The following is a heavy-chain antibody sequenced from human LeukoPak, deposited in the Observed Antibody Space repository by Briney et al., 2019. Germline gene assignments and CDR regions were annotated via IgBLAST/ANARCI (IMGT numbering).Heavy chain of an antibody. D-gene: IGHD3-22*01. V-gene: IGHV1-46*01. CDR2: INPGSGST. CDR3: VRDLGYYDSSGYPTHFDY. CDR1: GYTFTSYF. J-gene: IGHJ4*02. Sequence: ASVKVSCKASGYTFTSYFIHWVRQAPGQGLEWMGTINPGSGSTSYTQKFRDRVTMTRDKSTSTVNMELSSLRSEDTAVYYCVRDLGYYDSSGYPTHFDYWGQGTLVTVSS.